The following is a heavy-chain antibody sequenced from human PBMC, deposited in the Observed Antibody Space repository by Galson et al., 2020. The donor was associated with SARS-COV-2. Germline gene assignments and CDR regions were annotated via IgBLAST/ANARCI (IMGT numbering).Heavy chain of an antibody. CDR1: GGTFSSYA. V-gene: IGHV1-69*10. D-gene: IGHD2-2*01. Sequence: SVKVSCKASGGTFSSYAISWVRQAPGQGLEWMGGIIPILGIANYAQKFQGRVTITADKSTSTAYMELSSLRSEDTAVYYCARDPCSSTSGYRSYYYYYYGMDVWGQGTTVTVSS. CDR2: IIPILGIA. CDR3: ARDPCSSTSGYRSYYYYYYGMDV. J-gene: IGHJ6*02.